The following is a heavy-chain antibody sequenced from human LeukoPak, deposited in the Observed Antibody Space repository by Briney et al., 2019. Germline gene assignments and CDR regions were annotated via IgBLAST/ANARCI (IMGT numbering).Heavy chain of an antibody. J-gene: IGHJ4*02. CDR1: GGSISSGGYY. CDR2: IYYSGST. CDR3: ARIAYDGGSGSYYDDY. V-gene: IGHV4-31*03. Sequence: SSQTLSLTCTVSGGSISSGGYYWRWTRQHPGKGLEWIGYIYYSGSTYYNPSLKSRVTISVDTSKNQFSLKLSSVTAADTAVYYCARIAYDGGSGSYYDDYWGQGTLVTVSS. D-gene: IGHD3-10*01.